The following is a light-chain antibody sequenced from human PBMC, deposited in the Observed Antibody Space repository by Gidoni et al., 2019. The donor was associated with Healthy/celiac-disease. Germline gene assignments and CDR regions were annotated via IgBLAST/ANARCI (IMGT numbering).Light chain of an antibody. CDR1: SGHSSYA. Sequence: QLVLPQSPSASASLGASVKLPCTLSSGHSSYAIAWHQQQPEKGPRYLMKLNSDGSHSKGDGIPDRFSGSSSGAERYLTISSLQSEDEADYYCQTWGTGHVVFGGGTKLTVL. CDR2: LNSDGSH. J-gene: IGLJ2*01. V-gene: IGLV4-69*01. CDR3: QTWGTGHVV.